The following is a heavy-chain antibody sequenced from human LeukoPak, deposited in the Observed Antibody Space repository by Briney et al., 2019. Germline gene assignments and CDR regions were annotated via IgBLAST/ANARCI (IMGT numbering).Heavy chain of an antibody. D-gene: IGHD6-13*01. CDR1: GGSISCSSYY. J-gene: IGHJ4*01. V-gene: IGHV4-39*01. CDR2: IYYSGST. Sequence: SETLSLTCTVSGGSISCSSYYWGWSRQPPGKGLEWIGSIYYSGSTYYNPSLKSRVTISVDTSKNQFSLKLSSVTAADTAVYYCASLKRSWYLHSSSQTIDYWGHGTLVTVSS. CDR3: ASLKRSWYLHSSSQTIDY.